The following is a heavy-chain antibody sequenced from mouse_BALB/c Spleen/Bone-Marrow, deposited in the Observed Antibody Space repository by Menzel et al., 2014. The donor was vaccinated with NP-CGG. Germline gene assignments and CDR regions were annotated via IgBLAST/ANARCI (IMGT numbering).Heavy chain of an antibody. CDR3: AREKVYYGISWFAY. CDR1: GYSFTTYW. Sequence: QVQLKESGTEVVRPGASVKLSCKASGYSFTTYWMNWVKQRLGQGLEWIGMIHPSDSETRLNQKFKDKATLTVDKSSSTAYMQLNSPTSEDSAVYYCAREKVYYGISWFAYWGQGTQVTVSA. D-gene: IGHD2-1*01. CDR2: IHPSDSET. J-gene: IGHJ3*01. V-gene: IGHV1-61*01.